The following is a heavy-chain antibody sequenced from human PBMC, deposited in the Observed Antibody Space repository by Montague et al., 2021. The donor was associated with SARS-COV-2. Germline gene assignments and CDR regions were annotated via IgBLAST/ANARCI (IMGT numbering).Heavy chain of an antibody. Sequence: SETLSLTCTVSGGSISSYYWSWIRQPPGEGLEWIGYIYYSGSTNYNPSLKSRVTISVDTSKNQFSLKLSSVTAADTAVYYCARDSRADFDWLFPDSGSYYYYMDAWGKGTTVTVSS. V-gene: IGHV4-59*01. CDR3: ARDSRADFDWLFPDSGSYYYYMDA. D-gene: IGHD3-9*01. CDR1: GGSISSYY. J-gene: IGHJ6*03. CDR2: IYYSGST.